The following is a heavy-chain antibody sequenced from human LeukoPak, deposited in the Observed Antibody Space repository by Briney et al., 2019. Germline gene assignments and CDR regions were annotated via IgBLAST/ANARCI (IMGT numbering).Heavy chain of an antibody. CDR2: INWNGVST. V-gene: IGHV3-20*04. CDR1: GFTFDDYG. J-gene: IGHJ6*03. CDR3: ARALSNYVDYHYYYMDV. D-gene: IGHD4-11*01. Sequence: GGSLRLSCAASGFTFDDYGMSWVRQAPGKGLEWVSGINWNGVSTSYVDSVKGRFTISRDNAKNSLYLQMNSLRAEDTALYYCARALSNYVDYHYYYMDVWGKGTAVTVSS.